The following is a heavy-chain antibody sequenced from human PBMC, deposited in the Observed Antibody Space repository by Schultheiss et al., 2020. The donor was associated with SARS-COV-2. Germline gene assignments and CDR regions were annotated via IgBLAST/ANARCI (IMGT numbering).Heavy chain of an antibody. CDR2: ISAYNGNT. CDR1: GYTFTSYG. CDR3: ARGRNYYGSGSYNY. D-gene: IGHD3-10*01. J-gene: IGHJ4*02. Sequence: ASVKVSCKASGYTFTSYGISWVRQAPGQGLEWMGWISAYNGNTNYAQKLQGRVTMTTDTSTSTAYMELRSLRSEDTAVYYCARGRNYYGSGSYNYWGQGTLVTVSS. V-gene: IGHV1-18*01.